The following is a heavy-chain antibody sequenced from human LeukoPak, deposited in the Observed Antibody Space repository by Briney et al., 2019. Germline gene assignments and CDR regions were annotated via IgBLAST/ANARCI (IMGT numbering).Heavy chain of an antibody. CDR3: AKDALNAYYNSSGYPDAFDI. V-gene: IGHV3-23*01. CDR1: GNYW. Sequence: GGSLRLSCAASGNYWMHWVRQAPGKGLEWVSAISGSGGSTYYADSVKGRFTISRDNSKNTLYLQMNSLRAEDTAVYYCAKDALNAYYNSSGYPDAFDIWGQGTMVTVSS. J-gene: IGHJ3*02. CDR2: ISGSGGST. D-gene: IGHD3-22*01.